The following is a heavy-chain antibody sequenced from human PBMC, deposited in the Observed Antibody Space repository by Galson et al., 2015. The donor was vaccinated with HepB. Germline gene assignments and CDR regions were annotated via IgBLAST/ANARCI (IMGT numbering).Heavy chain of an antibody. D-gene: IGHD6-19*01. J-gene: IGHJ4*02. V-gene: IGHV3-23*01. CDR1: GFTFSSYA. CDR3: AKAILVAVAGTRDKTCYFDY. CDR2: ISGSGGST. Sequence: SLRLSCAASGFTFSSYAMSWVRQAPGKGLEWVSAISGSGGSTYYADSVKGRFTISRDNSKNTLYLQMNSLRAEDTAVYYCAKAILVAVAGTRDKTCYFDYWGQGTLVTVSS.